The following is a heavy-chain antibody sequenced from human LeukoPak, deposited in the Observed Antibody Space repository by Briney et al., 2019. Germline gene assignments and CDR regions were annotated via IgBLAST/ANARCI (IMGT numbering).Heavy chain of an antibody. V-gene: IGHV4-39*01. CDR1: GGSISSGSYF. CDR3: ARQSVELRVPGGGYFDY. D-gene: IGHD1-7*01. CDR2: IYFSGTT. J-gene: IGHJ4*02. Sequence: PSETLSLTCTVSGGSISSGSYFWGWIRQPPGKGREWIGTIYFSGTTYYNPSLKSRVTISVDTSKNEFSLKLSSVTAADTAVYYCARQSVELRVPGGGYFDYWGQGTLVTVSS.